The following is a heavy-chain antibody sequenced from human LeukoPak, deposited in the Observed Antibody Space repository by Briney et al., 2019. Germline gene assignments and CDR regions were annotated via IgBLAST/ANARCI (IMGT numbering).Heavy chain of an antibody. Sequence: SVKVSCKASGGTFSSYAISWVRQAPGQGLEWMGRIIPILGIANYAQKFQGRVTITAGKSTSTAYMELSSLRSEDTAVYYCARGNYDFWSAVFGYFDYWGQGTLVTVSS. CDR1: GGTFSSYA. J-gene: IGHJ4*02. CDR3: ARGNYDFWSAVFGYFDY. D-gene: IGHD3-3*01. V-gene: IGHV1-69*04. CDR2: IIPILGIA.